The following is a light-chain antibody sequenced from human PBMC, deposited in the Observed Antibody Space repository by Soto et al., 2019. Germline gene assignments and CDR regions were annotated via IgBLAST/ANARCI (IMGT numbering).Light chain of an antibody. CDR3: QQYGSSPYT. V-gene: IGKV3-20*01. Sequence: EIMMTQSPVTLSVSPGERATLSCRASQSVNTNLAWYQQKPGQAPRLLIYGASTRATGIPAHFIGSGSGTGFTLTISDLEPEDFAVYYCQQYGSSPYTFGQGTKVDIK. J-gene: IGKJ2*01. CDR2: GAS. CDR1: QSVNTN.